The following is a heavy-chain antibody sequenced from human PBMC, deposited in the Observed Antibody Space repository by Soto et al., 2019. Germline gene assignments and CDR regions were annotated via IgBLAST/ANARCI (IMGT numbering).Heavy chain of an antibody. D-gene: IGHD3-22*01. J-gene: IGHJ4*02. CDR3: VKGEYYYDGSAYYPFDY. Sequence: GGSLRLSCAASGFTFSSYSMNWVRQAPGKGLEWVSCISSSRSYIHYADSVKGRFTISRDNSKNTVYLQMSSLRAEDTAVYYCVKGEYYYDGSAYYPFDYWGQGTLVTVSS. V-gene: IGHV3-21*01. CDR1: GFTFSSYS. CDR2: ISSSRSYI.